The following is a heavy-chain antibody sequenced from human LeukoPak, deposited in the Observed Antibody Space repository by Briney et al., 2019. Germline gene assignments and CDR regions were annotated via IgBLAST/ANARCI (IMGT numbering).Heavy chain of an antibody. CDR2: VNPSGGST. D-gene: IGHD1-26*01. V-gene: IGHV1-46*01. CDR1: GYTFTSYY. Sequence: ASVKVSCKASGYTFTSYYMHWVRQAPGQGLEWMGIVNPSGGSTSYAQKFQGRVTMTRDTSTSTVYMELSSLRSDDTAVYYCARVGATGSGFDYWGQGTLVTVSS. CDR3: ARVGATGSGFDY. J-gene: IGHJ4*02.